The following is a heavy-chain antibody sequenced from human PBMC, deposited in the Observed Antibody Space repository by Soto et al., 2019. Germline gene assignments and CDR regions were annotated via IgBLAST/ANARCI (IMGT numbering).Heavy chain of an antibody. CDR2: ISGNSGSI. J-gene: IGHJ3*02. D-gene: IGHD3-9*01. Sequence: EVQLVESGGGLVQPGRSLRLSCAASGFTFDDYAMHWVRQAPGKGLEWVSGISGNSGSIGYADSVKGRFTISRDNAKNSLYLQMNSLRAEDTALYYCAKDQYYDILTGKDAFDIWGQGTMVTVSS. CDR1: GFTFDDYA. V-gene: IGHV3-9*01. CDR3: AKDQYYDILTGKDAFDI.